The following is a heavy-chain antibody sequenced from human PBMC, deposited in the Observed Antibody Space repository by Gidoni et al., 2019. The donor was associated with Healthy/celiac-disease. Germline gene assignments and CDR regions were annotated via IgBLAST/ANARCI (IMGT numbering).Heavy chain of an antibody. J-gene: IGHJ6*02. D-gene: IGHD3-3*01. V-gene: IGHV3-33*01. CDR3: ARDARFLEWLLYGYYYGMDV. CDR2: IWYDGSNK. CDR1: GFTFSSYG. Sequence: QVQLVESGGGVVQPGRSLRLSCAASGFTFSSYGMHWVRQAPGKGLEWVAVIWYDGSNKYYADSVKGRFTISRDNSKNTLYLQMNSLRAEDTAVYYCARDARFLEWLLYGYYYGMDVWGQGTTVTVSS.